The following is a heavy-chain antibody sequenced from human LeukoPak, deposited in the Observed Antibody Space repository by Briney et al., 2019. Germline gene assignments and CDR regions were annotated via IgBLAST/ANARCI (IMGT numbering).Heavy chain of an antibody. CDR1: GFTLSDYY. CDR3: ARDPFTSSTWDL. CDR2: LSSSGTII. D-gene: IGHD2-2*01. Sequence: GGSLRLSCAASGFTLSDYYMSWIRQAPGKGLEWISYLSSSGTIIYYSDSVKGRFTISRANTKNSLYLQMNSLTADDTAVYYCARDPFTSSTWDLWGQGTLVTVSS. J-gene: IGHJ5*02. V-gene: IGHV3-11*01.